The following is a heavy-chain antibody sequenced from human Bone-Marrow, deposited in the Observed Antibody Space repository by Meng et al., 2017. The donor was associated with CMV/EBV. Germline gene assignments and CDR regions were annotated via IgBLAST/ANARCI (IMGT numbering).Heavy chain of an antibody. Sequence: GALRLSCAASGFTFRKYWMTWVRQAPGKGLEWVANINEDESEKYYVDSVKGRFTISRDNAEKSLYLQMNSLRAEDTAVYYCARDRNDFWSGYSSSYYYYGMDVWGQGTTVTVSS. J-gene: IGHJ6*02. V-gene: IGHV3-7*01. CDR1: GFTFRKYW. D-gene: IGHD3-3*01. CDR2: INEDESEK. CDR3: ARDRNDFWSGYSSSYYYYGMDV.